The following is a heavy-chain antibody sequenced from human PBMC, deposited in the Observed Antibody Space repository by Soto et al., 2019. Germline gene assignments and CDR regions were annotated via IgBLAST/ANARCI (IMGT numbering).Heavy chain of an antibody. D-gene: IGHD5-12*01. CDR1: GGSISSYY. CDR3: ARAVATGGFWFDP. J-gene: IGHJ5*02. CDR2: IYYSGST. Sequence: SETLSLTCTVSGGSISSYYWSWIRQPPGKGLEWIGYIYYSGSTNYSPSLKSRVTISVDTSKNQFSLKLSSVTAADTAVYYCARAVATGGFWFDPWGQGTLVIVSS. V-gene: IGHV4-59*01.